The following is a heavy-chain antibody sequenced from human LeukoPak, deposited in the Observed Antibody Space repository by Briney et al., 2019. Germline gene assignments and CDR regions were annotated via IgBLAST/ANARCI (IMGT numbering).Heavy chain of an antibody. J-gene: IGHJ4*02. CDR2: VNNDGSST. Sequence: GGSLRLSCAASGFTFSTYWMNWVRQAPGKGLVWVSRVNNDGSSTSYADSVKGRFTISRDNTKNTLYLQMNSLRAEDTAVYYCARDLNDLLQNYRSTWYPADYWGRGTLVTVSS. D-gene: IGHD6-13*01. V-gene: IGHV3-74*01. CDR1: GFTFSTYW. CDR3: ARDLNDLLQNYRSTWYPADY.